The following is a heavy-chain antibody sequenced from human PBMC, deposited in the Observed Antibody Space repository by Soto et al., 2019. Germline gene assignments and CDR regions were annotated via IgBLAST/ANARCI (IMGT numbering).Heavy chain of an antibody. D-gene: IGHD1-26*01. Sequence: SETLSLTCNVSGGPINSPDYYWSWIRQPPGKGLEWIGYIYYSGSTNYNPSLKSRVTISVDTSKNQFSLKLSSVTAADTAVYYCARDFIGGSYPWAGFDPRGQGTLVTVSS. V-gene: IGHV4-61*08. CDR1: GGPINSPDYY. CDR3: ARDFIGGSYPWAGFDP. J-gene: IGHJ5*02. CDR2: IYYSGST.